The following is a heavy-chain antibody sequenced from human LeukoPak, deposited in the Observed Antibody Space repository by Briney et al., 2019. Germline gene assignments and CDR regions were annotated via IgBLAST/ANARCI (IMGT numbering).Heavy chain of an antibody. Sequence: PSETLSLTCAVYGGSFSGYYWSWIRQPPGKGLEWIGEINHSGSTNYNPSLKSRVTISVDTSKNQFSLKLSSVTAADTAVYYCARSMGGYSYGSYYYYMDVWGKGTTVTVSS. D-gene: IGHD5-18*01. CDR2: INHSGST. V-gene: IGHV4-34*01. J-gene: IGHJ6*03. CDR3: ARSMGGYSYGSYYYYMDV. CDR1: GGSFSGYY.